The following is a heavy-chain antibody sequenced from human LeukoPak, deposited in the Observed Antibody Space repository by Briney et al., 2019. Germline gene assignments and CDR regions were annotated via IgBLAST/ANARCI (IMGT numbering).Heavy chain of an antibody. J-gene: IGHJ4*02. Sequence: PSQTLSLTCTVSGGSISSGSYYWSWIRQPAGKGLEWIGRIYTSGSTNYNPSLKSRVTISVDTSKNQFSLKLSSVTAADTAVYYCARVPYSSSWYYFDYWGQGTLVTVSS. V-gene: IGHV4-61*02. CDR1: GGSISSGSYY. CDR3: ARVPYSSSWYYFDY. CDR2: IYTSGST. D-gene: IGHD6-13*01.